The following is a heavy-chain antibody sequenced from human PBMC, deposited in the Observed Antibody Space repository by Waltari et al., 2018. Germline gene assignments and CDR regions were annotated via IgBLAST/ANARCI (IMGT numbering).Heavy chain of an antibody. J-gene: IGHJ4*02. CDR3: TRDLYGSGGDYFDP. CDR2: ISGSGRSYI. V-gene: IGHV3-21*01. D-gene: IGHD6-19*01. CDR1: GFPLCSFA. Sequence: DVQLVDAGGGLLNRGGSLQPSCRAPGFPLCSFALNWVRQAPGRGLEWVASISGSGRSYIFYTDSVKGRFTISRDNAKNSLFLQMNSLRAEDTAVYYCTRDLYGSGGDYFDPWGQGTLVTVSS.